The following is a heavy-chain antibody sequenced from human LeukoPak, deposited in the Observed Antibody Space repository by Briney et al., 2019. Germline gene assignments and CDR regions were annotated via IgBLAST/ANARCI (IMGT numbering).Heavy chain of an antibody. Sequence: ASVKVSCKASGYTFTGYYMHWVRQAPGQGLEWMGWIKPNSGGTNYAQKFQGRVTMTRDTSISTAYMELSRLRSDDTAVYYCARVGYCSGGSCHSAFDYWGQGTLVTVSS. D-gene: IGHD2-15*01. V-gene: IGHV1-2*02. CDR1: GYTFTGYY. CDR2: IKPNSGGT. CDR3: ARVGYCSGGSCHSAFDY. J-gene: IGHJ4*02.